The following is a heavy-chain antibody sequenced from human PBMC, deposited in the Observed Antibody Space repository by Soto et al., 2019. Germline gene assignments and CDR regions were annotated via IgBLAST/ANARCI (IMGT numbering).Heavy chain of an antibody. J-gene: IGHJ3*02. V-gene: IGHV1-69*04. CDR1: GGTFSSYT. CDR3: AKDRTDIVVVPAGSPDAFDI. Sequence: ASVKVSCKASGGTFSSYTISWVRQAPGQGLEWMGRIIPILGIANYAQKFQGRVTITADKSTSTAYMELSSLRSEDTAVYYCAKDRTDIVVVPAGSPDAFDIWGQGKMVTVSS. D-gene: IGHD2-2*01. CDR2: IIPILGIA.